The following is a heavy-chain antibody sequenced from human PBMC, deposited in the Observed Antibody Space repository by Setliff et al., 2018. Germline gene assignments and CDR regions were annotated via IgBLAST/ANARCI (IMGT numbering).Heavy chain of an antibody. J-gene: IGHJ6*03. D-gene: IGHD1-20*01. CDR3: ARAPHTSPGVKWKESYMDM. CDR1: VDSFSGYY. V-gene: IGHV4-34*01. CDR2: ISHGGSA. Sequence: KTSETLSLTCAVYVDSFSGYYWTWIRQPPGKGLEWIGEISHGGSANYNPSPKGRVTISIDLSKNQFSLKVRSVTAADTAFYDCARAPHTSPGVKWKESYMDMWAKGTSVTVSS.